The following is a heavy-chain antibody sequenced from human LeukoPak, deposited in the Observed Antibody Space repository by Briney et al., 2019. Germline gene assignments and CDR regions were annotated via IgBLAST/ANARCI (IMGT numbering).Heavy chain of an antibody. CDR1: GGSISSYY. D-gene: IGHD3-22*01. CDR3: ARLSPYYDSSGYPSVVFDY. CDR2: IYYSGSI. V-gene: IGHV4-59*08. Sequence: SETLSLTCTVSGGSISSYYWSWIRQPPGKGLEWIGYIYYSGSINYNPSLKSRVTISVDTSKNQFSLKLSSVTAADTAVYYCARLSPYYDSSGYPSVVFDYWGQGTLVTVSS. J-gene: IGHJ4*02.